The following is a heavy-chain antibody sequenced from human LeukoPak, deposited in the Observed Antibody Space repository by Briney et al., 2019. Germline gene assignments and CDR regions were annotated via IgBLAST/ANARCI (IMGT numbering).Heavy chain of an antibody. CDR1: GASISGYY. CDR2: IYTIGST. V-gene: IGHV4-4*07. D-gene: IGHD6-13*01. J-gene: IGHJ4*02. Sequence: KPSETLSLTCTVSGASISGYYWSWIRQPAGKGLEWIGRIYTIGSTNYNPSLKSRVTISVDTSKNQFSLNLTSVTAADTAVYYCARELAAAGHADYWGQGTLVTVSS. CDR3: ARELAAAGHADY.